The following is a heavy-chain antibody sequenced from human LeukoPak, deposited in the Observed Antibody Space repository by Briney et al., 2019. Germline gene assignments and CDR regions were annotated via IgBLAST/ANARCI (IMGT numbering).Heavy chain of an antibody. CDR3: ASTTNRADCSGGSCYSGAFDI. V-gene: IGHV1-46*01. J-gene: IGHJ3*02. CDR1: GYTFTSYY. Sequence: ASVKVSCKASGYTFTSYYMHWVRQAPGQGLEWMGIINPGGGSTSYAQKFQGRVTMTRDTSTSTVYMELSSLRSEDTAVYYCASTTNRADCSGGSCYSGAFDIWGQGTMVTVSS. D-gene: IGHD2-15*01. CDR2: INPGGGST.